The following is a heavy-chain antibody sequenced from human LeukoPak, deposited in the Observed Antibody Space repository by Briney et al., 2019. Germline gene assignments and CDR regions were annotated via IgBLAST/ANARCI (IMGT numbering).Heavy chain of an antibody. D-gene: IGHD6-13*01. Sequence: SETLSLTCAVSGYSISSGYYWGWIRQPPGKGLEWIGSIYHSGSTYYNPSFKSRVTISVDTSKNQFSLKLSSVTAADTAVYYCARVYGSYGLQYGYSSSWYSTENYYYYYMDVWGKGTTVTVSS. CDR3: ARVYGSYGLQYGYSSSWYSTENYYYYYMDV. CDR2: IYHSGST. V-gene: IGHV4-38-2*01. CDR1: GYSISSGYY. J-gene: IGHJ6*03.